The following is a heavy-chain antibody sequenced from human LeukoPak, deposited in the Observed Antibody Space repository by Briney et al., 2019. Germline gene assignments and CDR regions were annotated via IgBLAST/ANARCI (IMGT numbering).Heavy chain of an antibody. V-gene: IGHV3-21*01. CDR1: GFTFSSYS. Sequence: PGGSLRLSCAASGFTFSSYSMNWVRQAPGKGLEWVSSISSSSSYIYYADSVKVRFTISRDNAKNSLYLQMNSLRAEDTAVYYCARDFRYCSGGSCYSGGYFDYWGQGTLVTVSS. CDR2: ISSSSSYI. J-gene: IGHJ4*02. D-gene: IGHD2-15*01. CDR3: ARDFRYCSGGSCYSGGYFDY.